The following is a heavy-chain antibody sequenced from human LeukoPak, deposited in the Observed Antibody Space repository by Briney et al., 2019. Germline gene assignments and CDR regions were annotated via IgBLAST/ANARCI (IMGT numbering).Heavy chain of an antibody. Sequence: GGSLRLSCAASGVTLSSFAMSWARQAPGKGLEWVSGISSSGSGDNTYYADSVKGRFTISRDNSKNTLYLQMNSLRAEDTAVYYCARARDGYNDDAFDIWGQGTMVTVSS. J-gene: IGHJ3*02. V-gene: IGHV3-23*01. CDR3: ARARDGYNDDAFDI. CDR2: ISSSGSGDNT. CDR1: GVTLSSFA. D-gene: IGHD5-24*01.